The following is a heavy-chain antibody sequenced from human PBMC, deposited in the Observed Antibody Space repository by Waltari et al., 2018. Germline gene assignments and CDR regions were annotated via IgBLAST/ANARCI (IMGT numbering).Heavy chain of an antibody. J-gene: IGHJ4*02. V-gene: IGHV1-8*01. CDR2: MNPNNNIT. Sequence: QVLLVQSGAEVKKPGGSVKVSCKASGYTLTSYDINWVRQASGQGFEWLGWMNPNNNITGYAQKFQGRVSITSDSSKSTAYMELSSLKSEDTAVYYCARMGGWNSDFWGQGTPVIVSS. CDR3: ARMGGWNSDF. CDR1: GYTLTSYD. D-gene: IGHD2-15*01.